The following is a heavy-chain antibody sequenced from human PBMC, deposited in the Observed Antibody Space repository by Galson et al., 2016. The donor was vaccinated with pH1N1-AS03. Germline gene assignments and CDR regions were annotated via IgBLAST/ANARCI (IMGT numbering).Heavy chain of an antibody. Sequence: SLRLSCAASGFNLGTYWMTWVRQVPGKGLEWLANIRKDGSEKSYVDSVRGRFSISRDNAKNLLYLQMDSLRAEDTGVYYCARDANYHDNNVYYDVFDIWGPGTVVTVSS. CDR2: IRKDGSEK. V-gene: IGHV3-7*01. D-gene: IGHD3-10*01. J-gene: IGHJ3*02. CDR1: GFNLGTYW. CDR3: ARDANYHDNNVYYDVFDI.